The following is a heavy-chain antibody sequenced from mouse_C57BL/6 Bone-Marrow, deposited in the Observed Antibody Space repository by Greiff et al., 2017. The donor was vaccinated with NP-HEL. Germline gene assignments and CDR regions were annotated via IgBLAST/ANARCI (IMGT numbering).Heavy chain of an antibody. CDR3: ASLMVTTKPYAMDY. Sequence: QVQLKESGPELVKPGASVKISCKASGYAFSSSWMNWVKQRPGKGLEWIGRIYPGDGDTNYNGKFKGKATLTADKSSSTAYMQLSSLTSEDSAVYFCASLMVTTKPYAMDYWGQGTSVTVSS. CDR1: GYAFSSSW. CDR2: IYPGDGDT. D-gene: IGHD2-2*01. J-gene: IGHJ4*01. V-gene: IGHV1-82*01.